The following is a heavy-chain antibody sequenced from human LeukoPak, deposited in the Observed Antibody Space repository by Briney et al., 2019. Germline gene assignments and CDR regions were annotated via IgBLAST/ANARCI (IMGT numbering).Heavy chain of an antibody. V-gene: IGHV3-30-3*01. J-gene: IGHJ6*02. CDR1: GFTFSSYA. CDR3: AREDTAMVPYYYGMDV. Sequence: GGSLRLSCAASGFTFSSYAMHWVRQAPGKGLEWVAVISYDGSNKYYADSVKGRSTISRDNSKNTLYLQMNSLRAEDTAVYYCAREDTAMVPYYYGMDVWGQGTTVTVSS. D-gene: IGHD5-18*01. CDR2: ISYDGSNK.